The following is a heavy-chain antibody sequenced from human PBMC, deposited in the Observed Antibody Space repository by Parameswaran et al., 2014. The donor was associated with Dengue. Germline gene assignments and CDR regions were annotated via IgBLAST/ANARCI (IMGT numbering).Heavy chain of an antibody. CDR2: ISSSSSYI. J-gene: IGHJ4*02. Sequence: GPLRLSCAASGFTFSSYSMNWVRQAPGKGLEWVSSISSSSSYIYYADSVKGRFTISRDNAKNSLYLQMNSLRAEDTAVYYCARSYYDSSGYLPYWGQGTLVTVSS. CDR1: GFTFSSYS. V-gene: IGHV3-21*01. D-gene: IGHD3-22*01. CDR3: ARSYYDSSGYLPY.